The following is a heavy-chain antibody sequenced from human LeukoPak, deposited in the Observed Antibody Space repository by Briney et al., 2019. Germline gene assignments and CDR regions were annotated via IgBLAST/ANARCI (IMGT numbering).Heavy chain of an antibody. CDR1: GFTFSSYV. D-gene: IGHD3-22*01. J-gene: IGHJ4*02. CDR3: ARGGDSSGYYQNFDY. V-gene: IGHV3-33*01. CDR2: IWYDGSNK. Sequence: GGTVRLSCAASGFTFSSYVMHWVRQAPGKGLEWVAVIWYDGSNKYYADSVKGRFTISRDNSKNTLYLEMNSLRAEDTAMYYCARGGDSSGYYQNFDYWGQGTLVTV.